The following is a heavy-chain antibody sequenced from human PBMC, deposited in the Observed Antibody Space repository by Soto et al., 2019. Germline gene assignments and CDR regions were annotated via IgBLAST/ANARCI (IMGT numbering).Heavy chain of an antibody. CDR3: AKGTYYYDSSGSPGDY. J-gene: IGHJ4*02. V-gene: IGHV3-23*01. Sequence: GGSLRLSCAASGFTFSSYAMSWVRQAPGKGLEWVSAISGSGGSTYYADSVKGRFTISRDNSKNTLYLQMNSLRAEDTAVYYCAKGTYYYDSSGSPGDYWGQGTLVTVSS. D-gene: IGHD3-22*01. CDR2: ISGSGGST. CDR1: GFTFSSYA.